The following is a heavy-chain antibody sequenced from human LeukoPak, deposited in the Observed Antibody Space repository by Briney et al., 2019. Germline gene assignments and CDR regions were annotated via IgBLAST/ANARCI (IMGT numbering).Heavy chain of an antibody. Sequence: ASVKDSCKASGYTFTGQFIHGVRQAPGQGLEWMGWINPNSGGTNYAQKFQGRVTMTRDTSITTDYMELSRLRSDDTAVYYCSRVTYYYGSGSYSDYWGQGGLVTVSS. J-gene: IGHJ4*02. D-gene: IGHD3-10*01. V-gene: IGHV1-2*02. CDR3: SRVTYYYGSGSYSDY. CDR2: INPNSGGT. CDR1: GYTFTGQF.